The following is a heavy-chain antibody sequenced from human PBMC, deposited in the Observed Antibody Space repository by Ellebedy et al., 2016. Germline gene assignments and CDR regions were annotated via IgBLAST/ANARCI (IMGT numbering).Heavy chain of an antibody. V-gene: IGHV3-15*01. J-gene: IGHJ4*02. D-gene: IGHD5-18*01. CDR1: GFTFSNAW. CDR2: IKSKTDGGAA. Sequence: GGSLRLSCAASGFTFSNAWMNWVRQAPGKGLEWVGRIKSKTDGGAADYAAPVKGRFTISRDDSKNTLYLQMNSLKTEATAVYFCTTVYRYNYDSVWGQGTLVTVSS. CDR3: TTVYRYNYDSV.